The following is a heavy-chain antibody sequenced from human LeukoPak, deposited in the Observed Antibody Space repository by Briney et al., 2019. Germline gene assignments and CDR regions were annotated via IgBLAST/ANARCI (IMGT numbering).Heavy chain of an antibody. D-gene: IGHD6-13*01. CDR2: MWYDGSNK. CDR3: ARDRGSWSQYGMDV. CDR1: GFTFSSYG. V-gene: IGHV3-33*01. Sequence: PWRTLSLSCAASGFTFSSYGMHWVRHAPGNGLEWVAVMWYDGSNKYYADSVKGRFTISRDNSKNTLYLQMNSLRAEDTAVYYCARDRGSWSQYGMDVWGQGNTVTVSS. J-gene: IGHJ6*02.